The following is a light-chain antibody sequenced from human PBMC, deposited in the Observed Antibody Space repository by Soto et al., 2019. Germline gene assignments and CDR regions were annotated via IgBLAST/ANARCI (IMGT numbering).Light chain of an antibody. CDR1: SSDVGAYNY. J-gene: IGLJ1*01. Sequence: QSVLTQPASVSGSPGQSIAISRTGTSSDVGAYNYVSWYQQHPGKAPKLMIYDVSHRPSGASDRFSGSKSGNTASLTISGLQPEDEADYYCTSYTSSSTYVFGTGTKVTVL. CDR2: DVS. V-gene: IGLV2-14*01. CDR3: TSYTSSSTYV.